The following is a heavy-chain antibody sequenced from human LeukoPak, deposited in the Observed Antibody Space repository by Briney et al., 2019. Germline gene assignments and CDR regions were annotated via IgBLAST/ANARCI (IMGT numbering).Heavy chain of an antibody. J-gene: IGHJ4*02. CDR1: GFTFSSYG. CDR2: ISYDGSNK. D-gene: IGHD6-6*01. Sequence: PGRSLRLSCAASGFTFSSYGMHWVRQAPGKGLEWVAVISYDGSNKYYADSVKGRFTISRDNAKNSLYLQMNSLRAEDTAVYYCARDDSSSYYFDYWGQGTLVTVSS. CDR3: ARDDSSSYYFDY. V-gene: IGHV3-30*03.